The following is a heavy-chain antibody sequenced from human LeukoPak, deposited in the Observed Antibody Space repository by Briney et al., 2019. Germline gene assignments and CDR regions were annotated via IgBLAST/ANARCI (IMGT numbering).Heavy chain of an antibody. CDR2: IKPDGSET. V-gene: IGHV3-7*01. D-gene: IGHD2-2*02. CDR1: GFTFSTYW. CDR3: ARERYCSTTNCYKDY. J-gene: IGHJ4*02. Sequence: PGGSLRLSCAASGFTFSTYWMSWVRQAPGKGLEWVANIKPDGSETYYVDSVKGRFTISRDSAKNSLYLQMNSLRAEGTAVYYCARERYCSTTNCYKDYWGQGTLVTVSS.